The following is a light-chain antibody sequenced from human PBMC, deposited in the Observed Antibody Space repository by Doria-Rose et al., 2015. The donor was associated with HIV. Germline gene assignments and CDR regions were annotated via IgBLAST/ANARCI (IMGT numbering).Light chain of an antibody. Sequence: EIVLTQSPGTLSLSPGERATLSCRASQSFSSAYLAWYQQKPDQAPSLLIYDGSTRATGIPDRFSASESGTDFTLTINRLEPEDFALYYCHQYGTSWTFGQGTKVEI. CDR1: QSFSSAY. CDR3: HQYGTSWT. V-gene: IGKV3-20*01. J-gene: IGKJ1*01. CDR2: DGS.